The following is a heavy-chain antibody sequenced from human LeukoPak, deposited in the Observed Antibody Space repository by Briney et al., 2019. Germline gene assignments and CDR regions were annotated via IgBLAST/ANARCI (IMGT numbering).Heavy chain of an antibody. J-gene: IGHJ4*02. CDR3: TRDGPTYYFDSSGYYYFDY. CDR2: IRSRTYGGTT. Sequence: GGSLRLSCAASGFTFSGSAMHWVRQASGKGLEWVGFIRSRTYGGTTEYAASVKGRFTISRDDSKSIAYLQVNSLETEDTAVYYCTRDGPTYYFDSSGYYYFDYWGQGTLVTVSS. V-gene: IGHV3-49*04. CDR1: GFTFSGSA. D-gene: IGHD3-22*01.